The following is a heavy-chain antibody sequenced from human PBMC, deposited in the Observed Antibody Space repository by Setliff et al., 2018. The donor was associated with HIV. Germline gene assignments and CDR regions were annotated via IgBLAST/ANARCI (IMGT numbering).Heavy chain of an antibody. J-gene: IGHJ6*02. CDR3: ARDPGRYNGMDV. CDR1: GFNVNNKY. D-gene: IGHD1-20*01. V-gene: IGHV3-66*01. CDR2: IYSDDYT. Sequence: GGSLRLSCAASGFNVNNKYMSWVRQAPGKGLEWVSIIYSDDYTKYADSLKGRFTISRDTSKNTLYLQMSSLRAEDTAVYYCARDPGRYNGMDVWGQGTTVTVSS.